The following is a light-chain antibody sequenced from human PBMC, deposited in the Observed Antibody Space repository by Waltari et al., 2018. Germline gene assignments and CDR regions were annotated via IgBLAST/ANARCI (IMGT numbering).Light chain of an antibody. Sequence: SSELTQDPAVSVALGQTVRITCQGDSLRSYYASWYQQKPGQAPVLVLYGRNNRPSGIPDRFAGSSSGNAASLTITGAQAEDAADYYCNSRDSSGNHYVFGTGTKVTVL. CDR2: GRN. CDR3: NSRDSSGNHYV. V-gene: IGLV3-19*01. J-gene: IGLJ1*01. CDR1: SLRSYY.